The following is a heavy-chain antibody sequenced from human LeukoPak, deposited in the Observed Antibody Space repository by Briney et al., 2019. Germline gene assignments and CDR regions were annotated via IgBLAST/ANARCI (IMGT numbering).Heavy chain of an antibody. J-gene: IGHJ3*02. CDR2: ISWNSGSI. CDR3: ARSGSYSTVAFDI. D-gene: IGHD1-26*01. CDR1: EFIFHDFA. V-gene: IGHV3-9*03. Sequence: PGGSLRLSCAASEFIFHDFAMHWVRQAPGKGLEWVSGISWNSGSIGYADSVKGRFTISRDNAKNSLYLQMNSLRAEDMALYYCARSGSYSTVAFDIWGQGTMVTVSS.